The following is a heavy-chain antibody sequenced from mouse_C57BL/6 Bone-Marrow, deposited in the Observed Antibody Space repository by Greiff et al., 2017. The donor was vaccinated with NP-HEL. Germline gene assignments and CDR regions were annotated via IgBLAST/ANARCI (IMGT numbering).Heavy chain of an antibody. V-gene: IGHV1-50*01. CDR2: IDPSDSYT. CDR3: ARRWDYVDY. CDR1: GYTFTSYW. D-gene: IGHD1-1*02. Sequence: QVQLQQPGAELVKPGASVKLSCKASGYTFTSYWMQWVKQRPGQGLEWIGAIDPSDSYTNYNQKFKGKATLTVDTSSSTAYMQLSSLTSEDSAGDNCARRWDYVDYWGQGTTLTVSS. J-gene: IGHJ2*01.